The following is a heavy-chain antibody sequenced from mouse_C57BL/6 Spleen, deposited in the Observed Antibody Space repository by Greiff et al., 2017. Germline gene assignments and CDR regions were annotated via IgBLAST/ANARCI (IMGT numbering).Heavy chain of an antibody. V-gene: IGHV1-22*01. J-gene: IGHJ1*03. Sequence: VQLKESGPELVKPGASVKMSCKASGYTFTDYNMHWVKQRHGKSLEWIGYINPNNGGTSYNQKFKGKATLTVTKSSSTAYMELRSLTSEDSAVYYCERDYGSSYHYWYFDVWGTGRKDTVAS. D-gene: IGHD1-1*01. CDR3: ERDYGSSYHYWYFDV. CDR1: GYTFTDYN. CDR2: INPNNGGT.